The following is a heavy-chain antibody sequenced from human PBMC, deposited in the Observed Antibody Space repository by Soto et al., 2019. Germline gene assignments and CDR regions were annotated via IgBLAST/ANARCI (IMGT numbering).Heavy chain of an antibody. J-gene: IGHJ4*02. CDR1: GFTFSSYG. Sequence: GGSLRLSCAASGFTFSSYGMHWVRQAPGKGLEWVAVISYDGSNKYYADSVKGRFTISRDNSKNTLYLQMNSLRAEDTAVYYCAHESSGSYVGWGQGTLVTVSS. D-gene: IGHD1-26*01. CDR2: ISYDGSNK. CDR3: AHESSGSYVG. V-gene: IGHV3-30*18.